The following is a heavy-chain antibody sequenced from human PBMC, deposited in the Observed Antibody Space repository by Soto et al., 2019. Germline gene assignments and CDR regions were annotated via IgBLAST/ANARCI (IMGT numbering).Heavy chain of an antibody. V-gene: IGHV1-18*01. D-gene: IGHD2-15*01. Sequence: ASVKVSCKASGYTFTNFGITWVRQAPGQGLEWMGWISPYNGNTNYIQNLQGRVTMTTDTSTSTAYMELRSLRSDDTAVYYCARGGLGYCRGGSCPSNWLDPWGQGTLVTVSS. CDR1: GYTFTNFG. J-gene: IGHJ5*02. CDR2: ISPYNGNT. CDR3: ARGGLGYCRGGSCPSNWLDP.